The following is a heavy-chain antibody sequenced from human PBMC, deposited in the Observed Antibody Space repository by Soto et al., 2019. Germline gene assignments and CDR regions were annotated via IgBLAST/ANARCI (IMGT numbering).Heavy chain of an antibody. CDR2: IHYSGNT. CDR1: GGSISSGNYY. J-gene: IGHJ4*02. Sequence: SETLSLTCTVSGGSISSGNYYWNWIRQLPGKGLECIGYIHYSGNTYYNPSLKSRVAISLDTSKNQFSLRLNSVTAADTAVYYCARSSIEPRVFMYPFDSWGQGTLVTVSS. V-gene: IGHV4-30-4*08. D-gene: IGHD6-6*01. CDR3: ARSSIEPRVFMYPFDS.